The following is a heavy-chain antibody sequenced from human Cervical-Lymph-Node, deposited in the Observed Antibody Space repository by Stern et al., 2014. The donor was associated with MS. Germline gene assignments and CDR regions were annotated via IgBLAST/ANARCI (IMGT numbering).Heavy chain of an antibody. D-gene: IGHD2/OR15-2a*01. J-gene: IGHJ4*02. CDR2: IYHSGST. CDR1: GDSISGDNW. Sequence: VQLVESGPGLVKPSGTLSLTCAVSGDSISGDNWWSWVRQPPGKGLEWIGEIYHSGSTNYNPSLKTRVTISVNKSENQFSLKLSSVTAADTAVYYCARGGLYDFWGQGALVTVSS. CDR3: ARGGLYDF. V-gene: IGHV4-4*02.